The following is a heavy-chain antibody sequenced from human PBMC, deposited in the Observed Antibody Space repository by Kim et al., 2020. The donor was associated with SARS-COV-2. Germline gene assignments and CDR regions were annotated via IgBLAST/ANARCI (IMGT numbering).Heavy chain of an antibody. Sequence: AQGFTGRFVFSLDTSVSTAYLQISSLKAEDTAVYYCARVTGTTSGDWFDPWGQGTLVTVSS. D-gene: IGHD1-20*01. V-gene: IGHV7-4-1*02. J-gene: IGHJ5*02. CDR3: ARVTGTTSGDWFDP.